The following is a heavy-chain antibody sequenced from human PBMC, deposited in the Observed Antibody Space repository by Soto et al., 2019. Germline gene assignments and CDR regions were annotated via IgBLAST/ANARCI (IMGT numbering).Heavy chain of an antibody. V-gene: IGHV3-33*01. CDR2: IWYDGSNK. J-gene: IGHJ4*02. CDR1: GFTFSSYG. D-gene: IGHD5-18*01. Sequence: QVQLVESGGGVVQPGRSLRLSCAASGFTFSSYGMHWVRQAPGKGLEWVAVIWYDGSNKYYADSVKGRFTISRDNSKNTLYLQMNSLRAADTAVYYCAREMRRIQLWSKTLDYWGQGTLVTVSS. CDR3: AREMRRIQLWSKTLDY.